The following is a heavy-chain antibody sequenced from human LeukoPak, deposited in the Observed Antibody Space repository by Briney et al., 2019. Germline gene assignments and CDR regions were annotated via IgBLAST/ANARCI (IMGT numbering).Heavy chain of an antibody. J-gene: IGHJ2*01. V-gene: IGHV6-1*01. CDR3: ARAGRWVGATSYWYFDL. D-gene: IGHD1-26*01. CDR2: TYYRSKWYN. CDR1: GDSVSSNGAA. Sequence: SQTLSLTCAISGDSVSSNGAAWNWIRQSPSTGLEWLGRTYYRSKWYNDYAVSVKSRITINPDTSKNQFSLQLNSVTPEDTAVYYCARAGRWVGATSYWYFDLWGRGTLVTVSS.